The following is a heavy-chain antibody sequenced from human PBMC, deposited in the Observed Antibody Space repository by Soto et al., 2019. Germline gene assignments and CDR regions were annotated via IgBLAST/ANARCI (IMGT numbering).Heavy chain of an antibody. Sequence: SETLSLTCTVSGGSISSYYWSWIQQPPGKGLEWIGYIYYSGSTNYNPSLKSRVTISVDTSKNQFSLKLSSVTAADTAVYHCARRYGSAFDIWGQGTMVTVSS. D-gene: IGHD3-10*01. CDR1: GGSISSYY. CDR3: ARRYGSAFDI. J-gene: IGHJ3*02. CDR2: IYYSGST. V-gene: IGHV4-59*08.